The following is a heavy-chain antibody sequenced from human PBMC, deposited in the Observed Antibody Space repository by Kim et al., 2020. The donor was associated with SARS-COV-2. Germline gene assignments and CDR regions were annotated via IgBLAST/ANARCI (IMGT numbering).Heavy chain of an antibody. D-gene: IGHD3-10*01. V-gene: IGHV3-11*01. CDR2: ISSSGSTI. CDR3: ARDSGYYGSGIQGGLYYYGMDV. CDR1: GFTFSDYY. J-gene: IGHJ6*02. Sequence: GGSLRLSCAASGFTFSDYYMSWIRQAPGKGLEWVSYISSSGSTIYYADSVKGRFTISRDNAKNSLYLQMNSLRAEDTAVYYCARDSGYYGSGIQGGLYYYGMDVWSQGTTVTVSS.